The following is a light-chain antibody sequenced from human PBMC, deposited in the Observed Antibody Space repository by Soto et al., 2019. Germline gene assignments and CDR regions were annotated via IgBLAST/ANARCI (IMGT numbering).Light chain of an antibody. Sequence: EIVLTQSPATLSLSPGERATFSCRASQSVRSNLAWYQHKPGQAPRLLIYDASNRATGIPGRFSGSGSGTDFTLTISNLEPEDFAVYYCQQRSNWPWTLGQGTKVEIK. CDR3: QQRSNWPWT. CDR1: QSVRSN. V-gene: IGKV3-11*01. CDR2: DAS. J-gene: IGKJ1*01.